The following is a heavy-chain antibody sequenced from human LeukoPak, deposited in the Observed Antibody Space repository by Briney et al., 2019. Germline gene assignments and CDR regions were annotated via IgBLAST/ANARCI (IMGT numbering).Heavy chain of an antibody. CDR1: GFRFDDYA. CDR2: IKQDGIEK. J-gene: IGHJ6*03. CDR3: ARLSAYYYGSYFYYYMDV. V-gene: IGHV3-7*01. D-gene: IGHD3-10*01. Sequence: PGGSLRLSCAASGFRFDDYAMFWVRQAPGKGPEWVANIKQDGIEKYSVDSVKGRFTISRDNAKNSVYLQMNSLRAEDTALYYCARLSAYYYGSYFYYYMDVWGKGTTVTVSS.